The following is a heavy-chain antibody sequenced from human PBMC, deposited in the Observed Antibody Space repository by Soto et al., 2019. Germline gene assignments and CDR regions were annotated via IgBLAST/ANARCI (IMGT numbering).Heavy chain of an antibody. CDR1: VFTVSTRY. CDR3: ARDPWAADY. D-gene: IGHD3-16*01. V-gene: IGHV3-66*01. CDR2: IYSGGST. Sequence: GGSLRLSCAASVFTVSTRYMSWVRQAPGKGLEWVSVIYSGGSTFYADSVRGRFTISSDNSKNTVNLQMNSLRAEDTAVYYCARDPWAADYWGQGTLVTVSS. J-gene: IGHJ4*02.